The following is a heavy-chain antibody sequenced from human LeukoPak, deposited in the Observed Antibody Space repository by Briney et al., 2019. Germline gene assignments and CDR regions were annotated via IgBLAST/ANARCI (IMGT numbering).Heavy chain of an antibody. CDR1: GYTFTSYY. J-gene: IGHJ5*02. CDR2: INPSGCST. D-gene: IGHD6-13*01. V-gene: IGHV1-46*01. Sequence: ASVKVSCKASGYTFTSYYMHWVRQAPGQGLVWMGIINPSGCSTSYGQKVQGRVTMTRDTSTSTVYMELSSLRSEDTAVYYCARLTPGGSSWYNGWFDPWGQGTLVTVCS. CDR3: ARLTPGGSSWYNGWFDP.